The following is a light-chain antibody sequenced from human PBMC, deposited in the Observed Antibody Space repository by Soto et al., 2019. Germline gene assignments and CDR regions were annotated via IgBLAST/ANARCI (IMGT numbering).Light chain of an antibody. CDR3: MQGTHWPWT. V-gene: IGKV2-30*01. CDR1: QSLVNSDGNTY. CDR2: RVS. Sequence: IVMTQSPLSLPVTLGQPASISCRSSQSLVNSDGNTYLHWFQQRPGQSPRRLMYRVSNRDSGVPDRFSGSGSGTDFTLRFSRVEAEDVGGYYCMQGTHWPWTFGQGTKVEIK. J-gene: IGKJ1*01.